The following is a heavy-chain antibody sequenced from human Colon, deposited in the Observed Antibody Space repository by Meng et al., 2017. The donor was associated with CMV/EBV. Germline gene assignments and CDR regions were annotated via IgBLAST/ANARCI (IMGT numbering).Heavy chain of an antibody. CDR2: MDPTTGRT. CDR3: ASHSSYVWGSHH. CDR1: GYSFTGYY. D-gene: IGHD3-16*01. J-gene: IGHJ1*01. Sequence: QGELVQSGAEVRMPGASVKVSCKASGYSFTGYYIHWVRQAPGQGLEWMGWMDPTTGRTDYAQKFQGTVTMTRDTSISTAYLELSRLTSDDTAVHYCASHSSYVWGSHHWGQGTLVTVSS. V-gene: IGHV1-2*02.